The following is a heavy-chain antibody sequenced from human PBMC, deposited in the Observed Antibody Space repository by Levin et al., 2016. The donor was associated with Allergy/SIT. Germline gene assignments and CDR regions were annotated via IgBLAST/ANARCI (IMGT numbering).Heavy chain of an antibody. Sequence: TFSSYAMGWVRQAPGKGLEWIATMHYSGTSHYNPSLGSRVTMSLDTSKNQFSLNLRSVTAADTAFYYCANQPSLATTFDFWGQGPLVTVSS. D-gene: IGHD5-24*01. CDR3: ANQPSLATTFDF. J-gene: IGHJ4*02. CDR1: TFSSYA. CDR2: MHYSGTS. V-gene: IGHV4-39*01.